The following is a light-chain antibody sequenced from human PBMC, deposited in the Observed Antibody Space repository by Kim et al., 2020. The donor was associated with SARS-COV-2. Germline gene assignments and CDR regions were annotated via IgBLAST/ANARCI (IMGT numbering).Light chain of an antibody. CDR2: GAS. Sequence: VSPGERATVSCRASQSVSSSLAWYQQKPGQAPRVLVYGASTRATGIPVRFSGSGSGTEFTLTISSLQSEDFAVYYCLQSNNWPWTFGQGTKVDIK. CDR1: QSVSSS. J-gene: IGKJ1*01. V-gene: IGKV3-15*01. CDR3: LQSNNWPWT.